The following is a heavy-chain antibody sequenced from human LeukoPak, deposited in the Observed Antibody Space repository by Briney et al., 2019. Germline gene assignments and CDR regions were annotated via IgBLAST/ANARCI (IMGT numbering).Heavy chain of an antibody. Sequence: PSETLSLTCTVSGCSISSGSYYWSWLRQPAGKGLEYIGRIYTSGSTNYNPSLKSRVTISLDTSKNQFSLKLTSVTAADTAVYYCARVVTGDLWYFDLWGRGTLVTVSS. J-gene: IGHJ2*01. V-gene: IGHV4-61*02. D-gene: IGHD7-27*01. CDR2: IYTSGST. CDR3: ARVVTGDLWYFDL. CDR1: GCSISSGSYY.